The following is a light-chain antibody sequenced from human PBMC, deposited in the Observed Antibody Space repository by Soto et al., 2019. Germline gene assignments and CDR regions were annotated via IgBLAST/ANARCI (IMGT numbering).Light chain of an antibody. V-gene: IGKV4-1*01. J-gene: IGKJ5*01. CDR1: QSVLSTSNNKNY. CDR3: QQYHSEPIT. CDR2: WAS. Sequence: DFVMTQSLDSLAVSLGERATINCKSSQSVLSTSNNKNYLARFQQKPGQPPKLVIYWASVRASGVPDRFSGSGAGADFPLSISSLQAEDVAVYYGQQYHSEPITFGQGTRLEI.